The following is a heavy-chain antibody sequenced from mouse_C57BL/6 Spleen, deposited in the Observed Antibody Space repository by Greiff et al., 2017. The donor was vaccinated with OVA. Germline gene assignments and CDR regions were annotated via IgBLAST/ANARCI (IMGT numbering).Heavy chain of an antibody. D-gene: IGHD1-1*01. CDR3: AREELFITTVVAPMDY. CDR1: GYAFTNYL. V-gene: IGHV1-54*01. CDR2: INPGSGGT. J-gene: IGHJ4*01. Sequence: QVQLQQSGAELVRPGTSVKVSCKASGYAFTNYLIEWVKQRPGQGLEWIGVINPGSGGTNYNEKFKGKATLTADKSSSTAYMQLSSLTSENSAVYFCAREELFITTVVAPMDYWGQGTSVTVSS.